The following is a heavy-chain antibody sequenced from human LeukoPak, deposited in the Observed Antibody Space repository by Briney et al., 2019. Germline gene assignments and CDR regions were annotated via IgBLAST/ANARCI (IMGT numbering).Heavy chain of an antibody. V-gene: IGHV3-74*01. CDR1: GFIFSPYA. CDR3: ARPPFLEWLVFDY. D-gene: IGHD3-3*01. J-gene: IGHJ4*02. Sequence: GGSLRLSCAASGFIFSPYAMSWVRQAPGKGLVWVSRINTDGSSTSYADSVKGRFTISRDNAKNTLYLQMNSLRAEDTAVYYCARPPFLEWLVFDYWGQGTLVTVSS. CDR2: INTDGSST.